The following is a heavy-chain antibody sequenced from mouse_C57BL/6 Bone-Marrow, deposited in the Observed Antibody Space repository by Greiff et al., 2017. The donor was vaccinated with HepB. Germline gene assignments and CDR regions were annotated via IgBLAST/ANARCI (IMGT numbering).Heavy chain of an antibody. J-gene: IGHJ1*03. CDR3: ARLPIYYYGSHWYFDV. D-gene: IGHD1-1*01. CDR2: INPDSSTI. V-gene: IGHV4-1*01. CDR1: GIDFSRYW. Sequence: AASGIDFSRYWMCWVRRAPGKGLEWIGEINPDSSTINYAPSLKDKFIISRDNAKNTMYLQMSKVRSEDTALYYCARLPIYYYGSHWYFDVWGTGTTVTVSS.